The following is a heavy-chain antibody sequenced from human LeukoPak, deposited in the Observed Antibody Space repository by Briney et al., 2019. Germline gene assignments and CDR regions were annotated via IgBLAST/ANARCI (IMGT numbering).Heavy chain of an antibody. V-gene: IGHV3-66*01. Sequence: GGSLRLSCAASGFTVSSNYMSWVRQAPGKGLEWVSVIYSGGSTYYADSVKGRFTISRDNSKNTLYLQMNSLRAEDTAVYYCARDRDSSSWYGDAFDIWGQGTMVTVSS. CDR1: GFTVSSNY. CDR2: IYSGGST. D-gene: IGHD6-13*01. J-gene: IGHJ3*02. CDR3: ARDRDSSSWYGDAFDI.